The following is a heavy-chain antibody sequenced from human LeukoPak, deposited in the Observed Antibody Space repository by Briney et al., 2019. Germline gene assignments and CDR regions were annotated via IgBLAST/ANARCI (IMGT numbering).Heavy chain of an antibody. D-gene: IGHD4-23*01. J-gene: IGHJ4*02. CDR1: GFTFSAYG. CDR2: ISTTSAYI. Sequence: GGSLRLSCAASGFTFSAYGMSWVRQAPGKGLEWVSSISTTSAYIYYADSVKGRLTISRDNAKNSLYLHMNSLRAEDTAVYYCARDYGGSSPFDYWGQGTLVTVSS. CDR3: ARDYGGSSPFDY. V-gene: IGHV3-21*01.